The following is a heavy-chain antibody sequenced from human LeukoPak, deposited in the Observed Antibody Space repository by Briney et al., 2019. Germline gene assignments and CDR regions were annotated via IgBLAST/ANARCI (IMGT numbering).Heavy chain of an antibody. CDR2: MNPNSGNT. CDR1: GYTFTSYD. D-gene: IGHD3-9*01. Sequence: GASVKVSCKASGYTFTSYDINWVRQATGQGPEWMGWMNPNSGNTGYAQKFQGRVTMTRNTSISTAYMELSSLRSEDTAVYYCARDFDWLLSTDYWGQGTLVTVSS. V-gene: IGHV1-8*01. CDR3: ARDFDWLLSTDY. J-gene: IGHJ4*02.